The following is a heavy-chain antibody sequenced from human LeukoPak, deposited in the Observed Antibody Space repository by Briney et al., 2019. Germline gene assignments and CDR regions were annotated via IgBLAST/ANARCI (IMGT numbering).Heavy chain of an antibody. CDR1: GFTFSSYG. Sequence: GGSLRLSCAASGFTFSSYGMHWVRQAPGKGLEWVAVISYDGSNKYYADSVKGRFTISRDNSKNTLYLQMNSLRAEDTAVYYCARAPDSNYLLFDPWGQGTLVTVSS. J-gene: IGHJ5*02. D-gene: IGHD4-11*01. CDR2: ISYDGSNK. CDR3: ARAPDSNYLLFDP. V-gene: IGHV3-30*03.